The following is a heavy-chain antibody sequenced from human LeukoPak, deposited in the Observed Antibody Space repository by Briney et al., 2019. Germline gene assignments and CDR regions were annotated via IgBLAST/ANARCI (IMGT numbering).Heavy chain of an antibody. D-gene: IGHD3-22*01. V-gene: IGHV4-30-4*08. CDR2: IYYSGST. CDR1: GGSISSGDYY. CDR3: ARGSNYYDSSGYYIPAFDY. J-gene: IGHJ4*02. Sequence: SQTLSLTCTVSGGSISSGDYYWSWIRQPPGKGLEWIGYIYYSGSTYYNPSLKSRVTISVDTSKNQFSLKLSSVTAADTAVYYCARGSNYYDSSGYYIPAFDYWGQGTLVTVSS.